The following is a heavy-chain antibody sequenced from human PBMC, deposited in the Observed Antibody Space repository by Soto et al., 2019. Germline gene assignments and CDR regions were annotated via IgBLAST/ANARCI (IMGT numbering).Heavy chain of an antibody. CDR2: ISAYNGNT. CDR3: AREVLGYSGYVGNVLDY. Sequence: ASVKVSCKASGYTFTSYGISWVRQAPGQGLEWMGWISAYNGNTNYAQKLQGRVTMTTDTSTSTAYMELRSLRSDDTAVYYCAREVLGYSGYVGNVLDYWGQGTLVPVS. J-gene: IGHJ4*02. V-gene: IGHV1-18*01. CDR1: GYTFTSYG. D-gene: IGHD5-12*01.